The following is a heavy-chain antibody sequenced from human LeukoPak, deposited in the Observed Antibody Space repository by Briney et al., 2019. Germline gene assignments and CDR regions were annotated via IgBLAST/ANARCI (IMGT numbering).Heavy chain of an antibody. Sequence: GGSLRLSCAASGFTWSNYAMNWVRQAPGKGLEWVAVISYDGSNKYYADSVKGRFTISRDNSKNTLYLQMNSLRAEDTAVYYCARDYSGATTLIASGYWGQGTLVTVSS. CDR3: ARDYSGATTLIASGY. D-gene: IGHD1-26*01. CDR2: ISYDGSNK. V-gene: IGHV3-30-3*01. CDR1: GFTWSNYA. J-gene: IGHJ4*02.